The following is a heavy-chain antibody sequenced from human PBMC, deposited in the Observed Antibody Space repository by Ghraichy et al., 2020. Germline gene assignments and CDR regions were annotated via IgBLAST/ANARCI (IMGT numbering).Heavy chain of an antibody. Sequence: GESLNISCAASGFTFSDYSMNWVRQAPGKGLEWVSFIGTSNSPYTYYADSVKGRFTISRDNAKNSLYLEMNSLRAEDTAVYYCATEGDLLSRFGVWGQGTLVTVSS. V-gene: IGHV3-21*01. CDR1: GFTFSDYS. CDR3: ATEGDLLSRFGV. CDR2: IGTSNSPYT. J-gene: IGHJ4*02. D-gene: IGHD3-10*01.